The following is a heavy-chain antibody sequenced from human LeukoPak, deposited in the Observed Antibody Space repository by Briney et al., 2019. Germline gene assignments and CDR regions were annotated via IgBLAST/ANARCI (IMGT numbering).Heavy chain of an antibody. J-gene: IGHJ4*02. CDR3: ARDGRVSSGYYDDY. CDR2: IYSGGST. D-gene: IGHD3-22*01. Sequence: GGSLRLSCAASGFTVSSNCMSWVRQAPGKGLEWVSVIYSGGSTYYADSVKGRFTISRDNSKNTLYLQMNSLRAEDTAVYYCARDGRVSSGYYDDYWGQGTLVTVSS. V-gene: IGHV3-53*01. CDR1: GFTVSSNC.